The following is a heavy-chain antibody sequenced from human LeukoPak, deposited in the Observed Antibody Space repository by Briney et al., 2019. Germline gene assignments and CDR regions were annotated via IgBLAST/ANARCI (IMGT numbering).Heavy chain of an antibody. CDR3: VTYYFDSSGPKKNY. CDR1: GGSISSSSYY. D-gene: IGHD3-22*01. V-gene: IGHV4-39*07. CDR2: INHSGST. J-gene: IGHJ4*02. Sequence: PSETLSLTCIVSGGSISSSSYYWGWIRQPPGKGLEWIGEINHSGSTNYNPSLKSRVTISVDTSKKQFSLKLSSVTAADTAVYYCVTYYFDSSGPKKNYWGQGTLVTVSS.